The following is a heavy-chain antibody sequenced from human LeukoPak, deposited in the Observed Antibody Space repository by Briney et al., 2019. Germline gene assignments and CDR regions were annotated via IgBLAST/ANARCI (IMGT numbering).Heavy chain of an antibody. D-gene: IGHD5-24*01. CDR1: GYTFTNYG. Sequence: GASVKVSCKTSGYTFTNYGINWVRQAAGQGLEWMGCISAYNGNTNYAQRFQGRVTMTTDTSTSTAYMDMRSLRSDDTAVYYCARDPRTEDGYNLRGFDYWGQGTLVTVSS. V-gene: IGHV1-18*01. J-gene: IGHJ4*02. CDR2: ISAYNGNT. CDR3: ARDPRTEDGYNLRGFDY.